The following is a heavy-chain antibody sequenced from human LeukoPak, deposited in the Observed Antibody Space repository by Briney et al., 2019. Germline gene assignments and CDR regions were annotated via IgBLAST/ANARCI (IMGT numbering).Heavy chain of an antibody. V-gene: IGHV3-74*01. J-gene: IGHJ5*02. Sequence: GGSLRLSCAASGLTLSSYWMHWVRQAPGKGLVWVSRINTDGSSTSYADSVKGRFTISRDNTKNTLYLQMNSLRAEDTAVYYCARESGIAAALDLWGQGTLVTVSS. CDR3: ARESGIAAALDL. CDR1: GLTLSSYW. CDR2: INTDGSST. D-gene: IGHD6-13*01.